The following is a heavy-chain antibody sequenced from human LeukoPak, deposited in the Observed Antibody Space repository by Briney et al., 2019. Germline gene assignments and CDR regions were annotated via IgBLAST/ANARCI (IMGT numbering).Heavy chain of an antibody. J-gene: IGHJ4*02. CDR1: GASIDSHN. CDR3: ARALNPLPDTYYFDY. CDR2: IYISGST. D-gene: IGHD1-14*01. V-gene: IGHV4-4*07. Sequence: SETLSLTCTVSGASIDSHNWSWIWQPAGKGLEWIGRIYISGSTNYNSSLQSRVTMSVDTSQNQFSLKLTSVTAADTAVYYCARALNPLPDTYYFDYWGQGTLVTVSS.